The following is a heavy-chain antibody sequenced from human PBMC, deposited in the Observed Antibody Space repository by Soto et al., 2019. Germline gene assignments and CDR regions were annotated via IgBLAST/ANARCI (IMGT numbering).Heavy chain of an antibody. CDR2: VIPMVGTT. Sequence: QVQLVQSGAEVKKPGSSVKVSCKASGGIFSTYVMTWVRQAPGQGLEWMGGVIPMVGTTNYAQKFQGRVTITADESTSTTYMELSSLRSEDTAMYYCARGSGSRVRDYYYGMDVWGQGTTVTVSS. J-gene: IGHJ6*02. V-gene: IGHV1-69*01. D-gene: IGHD1-1*01. CDR1: GGIFSTYV. CDR3: ARGSGSRVRDYYYGMDV.